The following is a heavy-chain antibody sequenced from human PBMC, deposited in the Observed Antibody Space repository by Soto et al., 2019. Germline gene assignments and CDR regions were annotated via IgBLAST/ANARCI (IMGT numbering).Heavy chain of an antibody. CDR2: FIPIFGAP. D-gene: IGHD3-10*01. J-gene: IGHJ6*02. CDR3: ASPRDNYYYNGMDV. Sequence: QVQLVQSGAEVKKPGSSVKVSCKASGGTFSSYAISWVRQAPGQGLEWMGGFIPIFGAPDYAQNFQGRVTIAADESTSTAYMELSSLRSEDTAVYYCASPRDNYYYNGMDVWGQGTTVTVSS. V-gene: IGHV1-69*12. CDR1: GGTFSSYA.